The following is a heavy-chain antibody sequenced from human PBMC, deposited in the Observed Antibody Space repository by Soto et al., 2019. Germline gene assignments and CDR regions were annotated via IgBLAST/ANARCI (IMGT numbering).Heavy chain of an antibody. CDR1: GGSISSGGYY. Sequence: LSLTCTVSGGSISSGGYYWSWIRQHPGKGLEWIGYIYYSGSTYYNPSLKSRVTISVDTSKNQFSLKLSSVTAADTAVYYCARVGVVAGESYGMDVWGQGTTVTVSS. V-gene: IGHV4-31*03. CDR3: ARVGVVAGESYGMDV. D-gene: IGHD2-15*01. J-gene: IGHJ6*02. CDR2: IYYSGST.